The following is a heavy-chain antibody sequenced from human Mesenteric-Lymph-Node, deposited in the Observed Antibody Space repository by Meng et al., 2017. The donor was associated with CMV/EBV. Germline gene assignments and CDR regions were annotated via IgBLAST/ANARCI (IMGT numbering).Heavy chain of an antibody. D-gene: IGHD2-2*01. J-gene: IGHJ5*02. CDR1: GFTFSSYW. Sequence: GGSLRLSCAASGFTFSSYWMHWVRQAPGKGLVWVSRINSDGSSTSYADSVKGRFTISRDNSKSTLHLQMNSLRAEDTAVYYCAKGWVVPGAGNPNWFDPWGQGTLVTVSS. V-gene: IGHV3-74*01. CDR2: INSDGSST. CDR3: AKGWVVPGAGNPNWFDP.